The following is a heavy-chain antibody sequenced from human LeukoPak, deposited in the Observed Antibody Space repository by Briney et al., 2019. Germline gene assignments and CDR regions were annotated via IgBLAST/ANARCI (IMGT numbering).Heavy chain of an antibody. CDR3: ARVVRAASGWFDP. CDR2: IYSSGST. D-gene: IGHD2-2*01. V-gene: IGHV4-4*07. Sequence: PSETLSLTSSVSGGSISSYYWSWIRQPAGKGLEWIGRIYSSGSTNYNPSLKSRGTMSVDTSKIQYSLQESAVTAEDTAVYYCARVVRAASGWFDPWGQGTLVTVSS. CDR1: GGSISSYY. J-gene: IGHJ5*02.